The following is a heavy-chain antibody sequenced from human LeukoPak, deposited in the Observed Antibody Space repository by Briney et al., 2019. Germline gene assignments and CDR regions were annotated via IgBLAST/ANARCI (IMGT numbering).Heavy chain of an antibody. J-gene: IGHJ4*02. Sequence: GGSLRLSCAASGFTFYDYGMTWVRQAPGKGLEWVSTISGSGLSTYYADSVKGRFTISRDNSNNTVFLQMNSLRAEDTAVYYCAKGPPSSGLRCWYFDYWGQGTLVTVSS. D-gene: IGHD2-15*01. V-gene: IGHV3-23*01. CDR2: ISGSGLST. CDR1: GFTFYDYG. CDR3: AKGPPSSGLRCWYFDY.